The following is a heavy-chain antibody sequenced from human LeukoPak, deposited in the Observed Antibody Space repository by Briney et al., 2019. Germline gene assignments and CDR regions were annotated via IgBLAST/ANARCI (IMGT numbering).Heavy chain of an antibody. CDR2: ISGSGDNT. J-gene: IGHJ4*02. D-gene: IGHD3-22*01. CDR1: GFTFSSYA. Sequence: GGSLRLSCAASGFTFSSYAMSWVRQAPGKGLEWVSGISGSGDNTYYADSVKGRFTISRDNSKNTLYVQVNSLGTEDTAAYYCAKGSYYDSSGSFYFDYWVQGTLVTVSS. V-gene: IGHV3-23*01. CDR3: AKGSYYDSSGSFYFDY.